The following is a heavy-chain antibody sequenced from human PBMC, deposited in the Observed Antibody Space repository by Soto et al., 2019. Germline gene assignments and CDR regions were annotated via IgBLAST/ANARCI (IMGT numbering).Heavy chain of an antibody. J-gene: IGHJ4*01. CDR2: IIPIFGTA. CDR3: ALSGEVWPILCIY. V-gene: IGHV1-69*13. CDR1: GGTFSSYA. Sequence: GASVKVSCKASGGTFSSYAISWVRQAPGQGLEWMGGIIPIFGTANYAQKFQGRVTITADESTSTAYMELSRLRSEDTAVYYCALSGEVWPILCIYWGHGSLVTVSS. D-gene: IGHD3-10*01.